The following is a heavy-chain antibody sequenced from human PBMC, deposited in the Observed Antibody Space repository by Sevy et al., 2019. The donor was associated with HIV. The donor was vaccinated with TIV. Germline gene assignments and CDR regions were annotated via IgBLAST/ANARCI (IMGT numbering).Heavy chain of an antibody. CDR1: GFTFSSYS. V-gene: IGHV3-21*01. CDR2: ISSSSSYI. CDR3: ARETQWPGPFDY. Sequence: GGSLRLSCAASGFTFSSYSMNWVRQAPGKGLEWVSSISSSSSYIYYADSVKGRFTISRDNAKNSLYLQMNSLRAEDTAVYYCARETQWPGPFDYWGQGTLVTVSS. J-gene: IGHJ4*02. D-gene: IGHD6-19*01.